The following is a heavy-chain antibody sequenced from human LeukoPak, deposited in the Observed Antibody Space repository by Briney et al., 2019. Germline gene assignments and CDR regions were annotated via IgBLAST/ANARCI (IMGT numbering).Heavy chain of an antibody. CDR3: ARDDKGHYYGSGSYYCY. D-gene: IGHD3-10*01. CDR2: TNQDVTEK. CDR1: GFTFSSYW. J-gene: IGHJ4*02. Sequence: GGSLRLSCAASGFTFSSYWMTWVRQAPGKGLEWVANTNQDVTEKYYVDSVKGRFTISRDNAKNSLYLQMNSLRAEDTAVYYCARDDKGHYYGSGSYYCYWGQGTLVTVSS. V-gene: IGHV3-7*01.